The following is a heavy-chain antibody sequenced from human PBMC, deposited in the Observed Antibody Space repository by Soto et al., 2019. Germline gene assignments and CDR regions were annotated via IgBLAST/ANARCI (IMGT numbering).Heavy chain of an antibody. Sequence: PVGSLRLSCAASGFTFSSYGMHWVRQAPGKGLEWVAVISYDGSKKYYADSVKGRLTISRDNSKNTLYLQMTSLRAEDTAVFYCAKDLPSGSEYYLASWGQGTLVTVSS. V-gene: IGHV3-30*18. J-gene: IGHJ4*02. D-gene: IGHD5-12*01. CDR3: AKDLPSGSEYYLAS. CDR1: GFTFSSYG. CDR2: ISYDGSKK.